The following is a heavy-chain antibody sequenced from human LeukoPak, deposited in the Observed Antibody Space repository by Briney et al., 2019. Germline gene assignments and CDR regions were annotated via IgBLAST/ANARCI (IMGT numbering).Heavy chain of an antibody. CDR3: AKRGEQLVAFFDY. D-gene: IGHD6-6*01. J-gene: IGHJ4*02. V-gene: IGHV3-30-3*02. CDR1: GFTFSSYA. CDR2: ISYDGSNK. Sequence: GRSLRLSCAASGFTFSSYAMHWVRQAPGKGLEWVAVISYDGSNKYYADSVKGRFTISRDNSKNTLYLQMNSLRAEDTAVYYCAKRGEQLVAFFDYWGQGTLVTVSS.